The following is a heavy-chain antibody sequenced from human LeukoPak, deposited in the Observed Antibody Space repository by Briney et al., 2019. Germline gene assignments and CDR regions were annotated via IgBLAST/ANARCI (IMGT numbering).Heavy chain of an antibody. D-gene: IGHD4-11*01. Sequence: PSETLSLTCTVSGGSISSYYWSWIRQPPGKGLEWIGYIYYSGSTNYNPSLKSRVTISVDTSKNQFSLKLSSVTAADTAVYFCARDAYFRNYVLHWGRGTLVTVSS. V-gene: IGHV4-59*01. CDR3: ARDAYFRNYVLH. J-gene: IGHJ4*02. CDR1: GGSISSYY. CDR2: IYYSGST.